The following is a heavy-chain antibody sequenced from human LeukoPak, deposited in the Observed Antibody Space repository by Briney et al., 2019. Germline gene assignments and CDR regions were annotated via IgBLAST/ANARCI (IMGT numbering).Heavy chain of an antibody. Sequence: PGGSLRLSCAASGFTFSSYAMSWVRQAPGKGLEWVSSINNSGGSTYYADSVKGRFTMSRDNSKNTLYLQMNSLRAEDTALYYCARGVGWLVQYFDFWGQGTLVTVSS. CDR3: ARGVGWLVQYFDF. V-gene: IGHV3-23*01. D-gene: IGHD6-19*01. J-gene: IGHJ4*02. CDR2: INNSGGST. CDR1: GFTFSSYA.